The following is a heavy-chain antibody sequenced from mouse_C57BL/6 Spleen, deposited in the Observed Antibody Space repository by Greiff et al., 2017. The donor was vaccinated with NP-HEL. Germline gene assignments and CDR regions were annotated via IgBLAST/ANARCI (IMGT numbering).Heavy chain of an antibody. J-gene: IGHJ2*01. V-gene: IGHV5-4*01. CDR1: GFTFSSYA. CDR3: ARDDTTVVADY. Sequence: EVQVVESGGGLVKPGGSLKLSCAASGFTFSSYAMSWVRQTPEKRLEWIATISDGGSYTYYPDNVKGRFTISRDKAKNNLYLQMSHLKAEDTAMYYCARDDTTVVADYWGQGTTLTVSS. CDR2: ISDGGSYT. D-gene: IGHD1-1*01.